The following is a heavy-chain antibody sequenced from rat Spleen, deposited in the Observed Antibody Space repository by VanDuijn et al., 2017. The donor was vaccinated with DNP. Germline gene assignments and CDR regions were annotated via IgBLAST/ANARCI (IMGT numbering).Heavy chain of an antibody. CDR2: IRYDGGST. CDR1: GFTFSDYY. CDR3: TRGGTYYFDY. Sequence: EVQLVESGGDLVQPGRSLKLSCVASGFTFSDYYMAWVRKAPTKGLEWVAYIRYDGGSTYYGDSVKGRFTISRDNATSTLYLQMDSLRSEDTATYYCTRGGTYYFDYWGQGVMVTVSS. V-gene: IGHV5-20*01. J-gene: IGHJ2*01.